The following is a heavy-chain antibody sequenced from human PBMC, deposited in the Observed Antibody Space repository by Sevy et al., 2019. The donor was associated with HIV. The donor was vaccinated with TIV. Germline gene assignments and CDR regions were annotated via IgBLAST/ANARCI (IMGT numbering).Heavy chain of an antibody. D-gene: IGHD5-12*01. V-gene: IGHV4-59*01. CDR2: IHYSGCT. CDR3: ARAPPVRSGDDSLNWFDP. J-gene: IGHJ5*02. Sequence: SETLSLTCTVSGGPISSYYWSWIRQPPGKKLEWIGYIHYSGCTKYNPSLNSRVTMSVDTSKNQFSLKLTSVTAADTTVYYCARAPPVRSGDDSLNWFDPWGQGTLVTVSS. CDR1: GGPISSYY.